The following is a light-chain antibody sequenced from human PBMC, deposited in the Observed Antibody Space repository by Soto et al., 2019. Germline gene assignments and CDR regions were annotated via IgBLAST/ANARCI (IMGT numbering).Light chain of an antibody. CDR1: SSNIGNNY. CDR3: GTWDSSLSAYV. Sequence: LRTQPPSVSAAPGQKVTIFCAGSSSNIGNNYVSWYQQLRGTAPKLLIYDNNMRPSGIPDRFSGSKSGTSATLDITGLQSGDEAGYYCGTWDSSLSAYVFGTGTKV. CDR2: DNN. V-gene: IGLV1-51*01. J-gene: IGLJ1*01.